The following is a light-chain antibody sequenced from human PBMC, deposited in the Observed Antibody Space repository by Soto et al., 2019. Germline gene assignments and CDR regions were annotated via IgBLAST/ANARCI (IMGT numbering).Light chain of an antibody. CDR3: QQRSNWPPS. CDR2: DAS. V-gene: IGKV3-11*01. Sequence: EIVLTQSPATLSLSPGERATLSCRASQSVSSYLAWYQQKPGQAPRLLIYDASNRATGIPARFSGSGSGTAFTLTISSLEPEDFAFYYCQQRSNWPPSFGGGTKVEIK. J-gene: IGKJ4*01. CDR1: QSVSSY.